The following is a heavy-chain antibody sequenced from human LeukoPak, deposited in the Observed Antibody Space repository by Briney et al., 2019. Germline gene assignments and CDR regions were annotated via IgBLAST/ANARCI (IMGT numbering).Heavy chain of an antibody. V-gene: IGHV3-64*01. J-gene: IGHJ4*02. CDR3: AKDIAAAGPDY. CDR1: GFTFSSYA. Sequence: GGSLRLSCAASGFTFSSYAMHWVRQAPGKGLEYVSAISSNGGSTYYANSVKGRFTISRDNSKNTLYLQMNSLRAEDTAVYYCAKDIAAAGPDYWGQGTLVTVSS. D-gene: IGHD6-13*01. CDR2: ISSNGGST.